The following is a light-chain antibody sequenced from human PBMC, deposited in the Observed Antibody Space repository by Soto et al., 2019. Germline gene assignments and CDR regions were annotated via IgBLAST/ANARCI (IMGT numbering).Light chain of an antibody. CDR3: ASWDDRLGAVI. J-gene: IGLJ2*01. CDR2: SNN. Sequence: QSVLTQPPSASGTPGQKVFISCSGSSSNIGGTNYAYWYQQLPGAAPKLLMHSNNLRPSGVPERISGSEFGTAASLAISGLRSEDEAVYYCASWDDRLGAVIFGGGTKVNVL. CDR1: SSNIGGTNY. V-gene: IGLV1-47*02.